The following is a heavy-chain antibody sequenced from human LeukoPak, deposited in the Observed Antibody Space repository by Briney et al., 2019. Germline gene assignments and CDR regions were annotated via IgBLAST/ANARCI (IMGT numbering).Heavy chain of an antibody. D-gene: IGHD3-3*01. J-gene: IGHJ3*02. CDR3: ARVRFWSGYRDTFDI. CDR2: INHSGST. Sequence: PSETLSLTCAVYGGSFSGYYWSWLRQPPGKGLEWIGEINHSGSTNYNPSLTSRVTISVDTSKNQFSLKLSSVTAADTAVYYCARVRFWSGYRDTFDIWGQGTMVTVSS. V-gene: IGHV4-34*01. CDR1: GGSFSGYY.